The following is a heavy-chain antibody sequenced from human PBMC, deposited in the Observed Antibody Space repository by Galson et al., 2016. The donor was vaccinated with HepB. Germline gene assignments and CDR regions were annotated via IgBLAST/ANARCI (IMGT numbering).Heavy chain of an antibody. CDR2: MYHTGNT. V-gene: IGHV4-38-2*02. Sequence: SETLSLTCGVSGYFISNGDYYWAWIRQSPGKGLEWIGSMYHTGNTYYNKFLKSRVTISVDTTKNELSLKLTSLTAADTAVYYCARDVDGFRSGRYGGYFDFWGQGTRVTVSS. CDR1: GYFISNGDYY. CDR3: ARDVDGFRSGRYGGYFDF. D-gene: IGHD4-23*01. J-gene: IGHJ4*02.